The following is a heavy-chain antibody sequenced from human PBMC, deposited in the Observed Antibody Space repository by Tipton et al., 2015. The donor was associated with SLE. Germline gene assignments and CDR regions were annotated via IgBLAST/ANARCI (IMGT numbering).Heavy chain of an antibody. D-gene: IGHD3-22*01. CDR1: GASLSDHY. J-gene: IGHJ6*03. Sequence: TLSLSCTVSGASLSDHYSTWIRQPPGKGLEWVGYIFSSGGTTYTPSLKSRIAISVDTSTMQFSLRLTSVTAADTAVYYCGGGNYFDYYMDVWGKGTTVTVSS. CDR3: GGGNYFDYYMDV. V-gene: IGHV4-4*08. CDR2: IFSSGGT.